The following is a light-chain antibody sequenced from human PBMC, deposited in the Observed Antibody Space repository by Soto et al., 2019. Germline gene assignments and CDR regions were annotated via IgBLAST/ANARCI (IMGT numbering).Light chain of an antibody. CDR2: EVS. CDR1: SSDVGGYNY. J-gene: IGLJ1*01. V-gene: IGLV2-14*01. CDR3: SSYTSNSIV. Sequence: QSVLTQPASVSGSPGQSITISFTGTSSDVGGYNYVSWYQQHPGKAPKLMIYEVSFRPSGISNRFSGSKSGNTASLTISGLQAEDEADYYCSSYTSNSIVFGTGTKVTVL.